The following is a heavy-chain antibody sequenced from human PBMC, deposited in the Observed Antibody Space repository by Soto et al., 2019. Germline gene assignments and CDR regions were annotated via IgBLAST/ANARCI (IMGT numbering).Heavy chain of an antibody. CDR2: ISGSGGST. V-gene: IGHV3-23*01. J-gene: IGHJ6*02. Sequence: PGGSLRLSCAASGFTFSSYAMSWVRQAPGKGLEWVSAISGSGGSTYYADSVRGRFTISRDNAKNSLYLQMNSLRAEDTAVYFCARDPAIYSGKFDYGLDVWGRGTTVTVSS. D-gene: IGHD4-4*01. CDR1: GFTFSSYA. CDR3: ARDPAIYSGKFDYGLDV.